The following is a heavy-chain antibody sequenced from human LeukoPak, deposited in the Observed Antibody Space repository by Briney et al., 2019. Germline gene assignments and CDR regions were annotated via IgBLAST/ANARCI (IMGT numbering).Heavy chain of an antibody. CDR1: GGSISSYY. CDR3: ARQAPYYYYGMDV. CDR2: IYYSGST. Sequence: SETLSLTCTVSGGSISSYYWSWIRQPPGKGLEWIGYIYYSGSTNYNPSLKSRVTISVDTSKNQLSLKLSSVTAADTAVYYCARQAPYYYYGMDVWGQGTTVTVSS. J-gene: IGHJ6*02. V-gene: IGHV4-59*08.